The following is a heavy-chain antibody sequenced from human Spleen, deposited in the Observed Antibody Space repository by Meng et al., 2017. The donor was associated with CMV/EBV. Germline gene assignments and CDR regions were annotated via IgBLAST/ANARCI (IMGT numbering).Heavy chain of an antibody. J-gene: IGHJ4*02. V-gene: IGHV3-23*01. CDR3: AKDRFDTSGWGGYFFDY. D-gene: IGHD6-19*01. CDR2: ISGSGITI. CDR1: GFTFSIYT. Sequence: GGSLRLSCAASGFTFSIYTMNWVRQAPGKGLEWVSSISGSGITIHYADSVKGRFTISRDNSKNTVYLQMSALRAEDTAMYYCAKDRFDTSGWGGYFFDYWGQGTLVTVSS.